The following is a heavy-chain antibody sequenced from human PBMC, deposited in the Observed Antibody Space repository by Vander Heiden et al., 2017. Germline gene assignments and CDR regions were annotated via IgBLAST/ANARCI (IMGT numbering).Heavy chain of an antibody. CDR1: GFTFDDYA. CDR3: AKDGGGYSGYDWYFDL. D-gene: IGHD5-12*01. V-gene: IGHV3-9*01. J-gene: IGHJ2*01. CDR2: ISWNSGSI. Sequence: EVQLVESGGGLVQPGSSLRLSCAASGFTFDDYAMHWVRQAPGKGLEWVSGISWNSGSIGYADSVKGRFTISRDNAKNSLYLQMNSLRAEDTALYYCAKDGGGYSGYDWYFDLWGRGTLVTVSS.